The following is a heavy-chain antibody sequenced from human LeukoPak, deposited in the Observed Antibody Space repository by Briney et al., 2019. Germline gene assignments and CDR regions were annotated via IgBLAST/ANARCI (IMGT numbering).Heavy chain of an antibody. CDR1: GYSISSGYY. CDR3: ARDPDVTGTTVPNWFDP. V-gene: IGHV4-38-2*02. J-gene: IGHJ5*02. CDR2: IYHSGST. Sequence: SETLSLTCAVSGYSISSGYYWGWIRQPPGKGLEWIGSIYHSGSTYYNPSFKSRVTISVDTSKNQFSLKLSSVTAADTAVYYCARDPDVTGTTVPNWFDPWGQGTLVTISS. D-gene: IGHD1-20*01.